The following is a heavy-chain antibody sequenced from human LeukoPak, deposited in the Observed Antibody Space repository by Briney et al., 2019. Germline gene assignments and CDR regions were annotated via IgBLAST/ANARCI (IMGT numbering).Heavy chain of an antibody. CDR3: ARVYCSGGSCYSGY. CDR2: IYYSGST. CDR1: GGSISSYY. D-gene: IGHD2-15*01. V-gene: IGHV4-59*01. Sequence: PSETLSLTCTVSGGSISSYYWSWIRQPPGKGLEWIGYIYYSGSTNYNPSLKSRVTISVDTSKNQFSLKLSSVTAADTAVYYCARVYCSGGSCYSGYWGQGTLVTVSS. J-gene: IGHJ4*02.